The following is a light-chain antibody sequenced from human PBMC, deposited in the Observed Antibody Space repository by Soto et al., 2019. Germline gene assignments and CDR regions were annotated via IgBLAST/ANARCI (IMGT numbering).Light chain of an antibody. V-gene: IGKV3-11*01. CDR2: GAS. J-gene: IGKJ4*01. CDR1: QSVTSK. Sequence: EIVMTQSPATLSVAPWERSTLPFWASQSVTSKLAWYQQKPGQAPRLLISGASNRATGIPARFSGSGSGTDFTLTISSVEPEDSAVYYCQQRVNWPTLTFGGGTKVDI. CDR3: QQRVNWPTLT.